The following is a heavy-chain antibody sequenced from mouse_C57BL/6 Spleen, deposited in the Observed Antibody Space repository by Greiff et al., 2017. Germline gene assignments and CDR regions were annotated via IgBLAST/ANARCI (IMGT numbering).Heavy chain of an antibody. Sequence: VQLQQSGPELVKPGASVKISCKASGYSFTGYYMHWVKQSSEKSLEWIGEINPSTGGTSYNQKFKGKATLTVDKSSSTAYMQLKSLTSEDSAVYYCARSYYYRDAMDYWGQGTSVTVSS. V-gene: IGHV1-43*01. CDR2: INPSTGGT. CDR3: ARSYYYRDAMDY. J-gene: IGHJ4*01. D-gene: IGHD1-1*01. CDR1: GYSFTGYY.